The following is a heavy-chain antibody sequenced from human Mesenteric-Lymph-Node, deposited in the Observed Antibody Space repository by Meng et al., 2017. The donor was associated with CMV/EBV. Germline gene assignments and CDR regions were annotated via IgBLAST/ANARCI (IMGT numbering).Heavy chain of an antibody. Sequence: VYGGSIRSSKGWSWVRQPPGKGLEWIGKIYHSGSTNYNPSLKSRVTISVDKSKNQFSLKLSSVTAADTAVYYCARVGGYSYGYAFDYWGQGTLVTVSS. V-gene: IGHV4-4*02. CDR3: ARVGGYSYGYAFDY. D-gene: IGHD5-18*01. J-gene: IGHJ4*02. CDR1: GGSIRSSKG. CDR2: IYHSGST.